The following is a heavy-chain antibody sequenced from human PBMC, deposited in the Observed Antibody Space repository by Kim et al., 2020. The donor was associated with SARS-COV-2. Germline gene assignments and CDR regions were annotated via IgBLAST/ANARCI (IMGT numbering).Heavy chain of an antibody. Sequence: SETLSLTCTVSGGSISSYYWSWIRQPPGKGLEWIGYIYYSGSTNYNPSLKSRVTISVDTSKNQFSLKLSSVTAADTAVYYCARGPEQWLDGGHYYYGMDVWGQGTTVTGSS. J-gene: IGHJ6*02. CDR2: IYYSGST. D-gene: IGHD6-19*01. V-gene: IGHV4-59*13. CDR3: ARGPEQWLDGGHYYYGMDV. CDR1: GGSISSYY.